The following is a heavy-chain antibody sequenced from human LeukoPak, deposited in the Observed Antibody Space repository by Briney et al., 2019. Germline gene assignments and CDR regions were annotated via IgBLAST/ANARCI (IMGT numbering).Heavy chain of an antibody. J-gene: IGHJ4*02. D-gene: IGHD2-21*02. CDR3: ARDSDWAFDN. V-gene: IGHV3-48*02. Sequence: GGSLRLSCAASGFTFSSYVMSWVRQAPGKGLEWVSYINHNAETIYYADSVKGRFTISRGNAKNVLYLQMNRLRDGDTAVYYCARDSDWAFDNWGQGTLVTVSS. CDR1: GFTFSSYV. CDR2: INHNAETI.